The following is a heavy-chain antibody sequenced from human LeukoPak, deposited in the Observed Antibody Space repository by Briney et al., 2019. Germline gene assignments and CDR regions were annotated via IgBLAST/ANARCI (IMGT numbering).Heavy chain of an antibody. Sequence: RASVTVSCKASGGTFSSYAISWVRQAPGQGLEWMGGIIPIFGTANYAQKFQDRVTITADKSTSTAYMELSSLRSEDTAVYYCARVVGLTGYSSTWYSGYYYYMDVWGKGTTVTASS. CDR2: IIPIFGTA. V-gene: IGHV1-69*06. CDR1: GGTFSSYA. J-gene: IGHJ6*03. D-gene: IGHD6-13*01. CDR3: ARVVGLTGYSSTWYSGYYYYMDV.